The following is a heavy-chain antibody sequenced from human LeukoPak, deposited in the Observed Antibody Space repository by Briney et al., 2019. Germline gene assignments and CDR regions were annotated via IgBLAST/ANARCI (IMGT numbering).Heavy chain of an antibody. CDR2: INPSGGST. D-gene: IGHD5-24*01. V-gene: IGHV1-46*01. CDR1: GYTFTSYY. J-gene: IGHJ4*02. CDR3: ARVRRDGFPAGS. Sequence: ASVKVSCKAFGYTFTSYYMHWVRQAPGQGLEWMGIINPSGGSTSYAQKFQGRVTMTRDMSTSTVYMELSSLRSEDTAMYYCARVRRDGFPAGSWGQGTLVTVSS.